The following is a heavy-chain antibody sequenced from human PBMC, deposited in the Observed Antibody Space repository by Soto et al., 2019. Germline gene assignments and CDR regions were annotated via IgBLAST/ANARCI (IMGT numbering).Heavy chain of an antibody. J-gene: IGHJ4*02. CDR2: IYYSGST. CDR1: GGSISSSNW. Sequence: SETLSLTCAVSGGSISSSNWWSWVRQPPGKGLEWIGEIYYSGSTNYNPSLKSRVTISVDTSKNQFSLKLNSVTAADTAVYYCARYYGDYKNYFDYWGQGTLVTVSS. CDR3: ARYYGDYKNYFDY. V-gene: IGHV4-4*02. D-gene: IGHD4-17*01.